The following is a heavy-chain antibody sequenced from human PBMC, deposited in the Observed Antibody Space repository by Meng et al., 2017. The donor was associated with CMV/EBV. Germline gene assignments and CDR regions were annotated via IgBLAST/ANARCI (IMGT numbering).Heavy chain of an antibody. Sequence: GESLKISCAASGFTFSSYSMNWVRQAPGKGLEWVSSISSSSSYIYYADSVKGRFTISRDNAKNSLYLQMNSLRAEDTAVYYCARGDFWSGSLDLWGQGTLVTVSS. V-gene: IGHV3-21*01. CDR3: ARGDFWSGSLDL. CDR2: ISSSSSYI. J-gene: IGHJ4*02. D-gene: IGHD3-3*01. CDR1: GFTFSSYS.